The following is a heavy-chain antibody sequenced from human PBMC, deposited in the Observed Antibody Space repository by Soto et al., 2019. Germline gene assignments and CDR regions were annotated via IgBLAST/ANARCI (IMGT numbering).Heavy chain of an antibody. J-gene: IGHJ5*01. V-gene: IGHV5-51*01. CDR3: ARPFDTTNWYDF. CDR2: IYPEDYDT. Sequence: GESLKISCKASGYSFTSYWIGWVRQMHGKGLALMGIIYPEDYDTRYSPSFRGNVTISADKYISTAYLQWCSMRASDTAMYYCARPFDTTNWYDFWGQGTLVTVS. CDR1: GYSFTSYW. D-gene: IGHD2-2*01.